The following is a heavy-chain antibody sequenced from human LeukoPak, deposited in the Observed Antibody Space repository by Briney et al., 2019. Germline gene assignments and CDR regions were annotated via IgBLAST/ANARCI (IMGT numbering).Heavy chain of an antibody. D-gene: IGHD2-2*01. CDR2: IDWYDDR. Sequence: SGPALVKPTQTLTLTCTFSGFSLSTSGMCVSWIRQPPRKALEWLARIDWYDDRYYSTSLKTRLTISKDTSKTQVVLTMTNMDPVDTATSYCARTSLRDIVVQTWTLDYWGQGTLVTVSS. CDR1: GFSLSTSGMC. J-gene: IGHJ4*02. V-gene: IGHV2-70*11. CDR3: ARTSLRDIVVQTWTLDY.